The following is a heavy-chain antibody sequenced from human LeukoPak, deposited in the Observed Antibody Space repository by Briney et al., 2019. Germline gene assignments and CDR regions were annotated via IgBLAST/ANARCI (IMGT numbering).Heavy chain of an antibody. CDR2: ISGSGGST. CDR1: GFSFGSYA. J-gene: IGHJ4*02. D-gene: IGHD3-10*01. Sequence: PGGSLRLSCAASGFSFGSYAMSWVRQAPGKGLEWVSAISGSGGSTYYADSVKGRFTISRDNSKNTLYLQMNSLRAEDTAVYYCAKAHYYGSGSYYTPDYWGQGTLVTVSS. CDR3: AKAHYYGSGSYYTPDY. V-gene: IGHV3-23*01.